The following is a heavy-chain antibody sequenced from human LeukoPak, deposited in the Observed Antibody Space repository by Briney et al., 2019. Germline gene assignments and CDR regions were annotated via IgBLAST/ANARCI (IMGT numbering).Heavy chain of an antibody. CDR3: AGDSNTAMVTYFDY. D-gene: IGHD5-18*01. CDR1: GGTFSSYA. Sequence: ASVKVSCKASGGTFSSYAISWVRQAPGQGLEWMGGIIPIFGTVNYAQKFQGRVTITADEPTSTAYMELSSLRSEDTAVYYCAGDSNTAMVTYFDYWGQGTLVTVSS. J-gene: IGHJ4*02. CDR2: IIPIFGTV. V-gene: IGHV1-69*13.